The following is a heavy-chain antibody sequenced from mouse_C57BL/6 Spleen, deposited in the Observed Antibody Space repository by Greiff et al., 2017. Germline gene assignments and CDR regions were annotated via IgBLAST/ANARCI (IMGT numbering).Heavy chain of an antibody. J-gene: IGHJ2*01. CDR1: GFSLTSYG. CDR2: IWSGGST. D-gene: IGHD2-5*01. CDR3: ARSYSNYPDY. Sequence: QVQLQQSGPGLVQPSQSLSITCTVSGFSLTSYGVHWVRQSPGKGLEWLGVIWSGGSTDYNAALISRLSISKDNSKSQVFFKMNSLQADDTAIYYCARSYSNYPDYWGQGTTLTVSS. V-gene: IGHV2-2*01.